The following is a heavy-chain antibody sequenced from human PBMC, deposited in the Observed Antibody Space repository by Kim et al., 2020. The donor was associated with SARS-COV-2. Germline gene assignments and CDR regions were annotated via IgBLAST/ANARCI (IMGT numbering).Heavy chain of an antibody. Sequence: SDGSSRRYADSVNGRFRISRNNAKKSLSLQMNSLTPEDTAVYYCVREPANWGQGTLVTVSS. J-gene: IGHJ4*02. CDR3: VREPAN. CDR2: SDGSSR. V-gene: IGHV3-11*01.